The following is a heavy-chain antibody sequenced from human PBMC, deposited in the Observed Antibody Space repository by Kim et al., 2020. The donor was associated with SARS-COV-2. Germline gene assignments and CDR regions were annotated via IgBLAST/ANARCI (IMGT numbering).Heavy chain of an antibody. D-gene: IGHD3-22*01. V-gene: IGHV4-59*13. CDR3: ARLDDSSGYGRDAFDI. CDR2: IYYSGST. Sequence: SETLSLTCTVSGGSISSYYWSWIRQPPGKGLEWIGYIYYSGSTNYNPSLKSRVTISVDTSKNQFSLKLSSVTAADTAVYYCARLDDSSGYGRDAFDIWGQGTMVTVSS. J-gene: IGHJ3*02. CDR1: GGSISSYY.